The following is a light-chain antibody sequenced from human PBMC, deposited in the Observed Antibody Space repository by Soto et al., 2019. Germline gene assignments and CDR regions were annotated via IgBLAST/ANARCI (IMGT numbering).Light chain of an antibody. CDR1: SSDIGGYNA. V-gene: IGLV2-14*01. Sequence: QSALTQPASVSGSPGQTITISCTGTSSDIGGYNAVSWYQHHPGKAPKLIIYEVTHRPPGVSDRFSASKSGNTASLTISGLQAEDEADYYCNSFRVSHIYVLGNGTKVT. CDR2: EVT. CDR3: NSFRVSHIYV. J-gene: IGLJ1*01.